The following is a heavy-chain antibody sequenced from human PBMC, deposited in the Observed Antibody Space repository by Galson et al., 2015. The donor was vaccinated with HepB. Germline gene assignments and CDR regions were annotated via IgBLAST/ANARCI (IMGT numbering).Heavy chain of an antibody. V-gene: IGHV4-30-4*01. Sequence: TLSLTCAVSGGSISSGGYYWSWIRQPPGKGLGWIGYIYYSGSTYYNPSLKSRVTISVDTSKYQFSLKLSSVTAADTAVYYCARGPPICSDDRCYFYAFDIWGQGTMVTVSS. CDR1: GGSISSGGYY. CDR2: IYYSGST. CDR3: ARGPPICSDDRCYFYAFDI. D-gene: IGHD2-15*01. J-gene: IGHJ3*02.